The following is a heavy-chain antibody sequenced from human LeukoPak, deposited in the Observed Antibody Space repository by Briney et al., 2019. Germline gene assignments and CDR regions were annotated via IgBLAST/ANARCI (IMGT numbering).Heavy chain of an antibody. D-gene: IGHD4-17*01. CDR3: ARDWNYGDFEFDY. J-gene: IGHJ4*02. V-gene: IGHV1-69*01. CDR2: IIPIFGTA. CDR1: GGTFSSYA. Sequence: SVKVSCKASGGTFSSYAISWVRQAPGQGLEWMGGIIPIFGTANYAQKFQGRVTITADESTSTAYMELSGLRSEDTAVYYCARDWNYGDFEFDYWGQGTLVTVSS.